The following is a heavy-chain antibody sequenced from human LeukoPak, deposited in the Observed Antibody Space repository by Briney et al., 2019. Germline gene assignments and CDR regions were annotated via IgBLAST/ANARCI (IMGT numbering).Heavy chain of an antibody. Sequence: GGSLRLSCSASGFTFSDSPMNWVRQAPGKGLQWLSYINKDSKSIYYSESVRGRFTISRDNAKSSLFLQMNSLRADDTAVYYCARDDTSGWYSLDWGQGALVTVSS. CDR2: INKDSKSI. CDR1: GFTFSDSP. CDR3: ARDDTSGWYSLD. J-gene: IGHJ4*02. V-gene: IGHV3-48*01. D-gene: IGHD6-13*01.